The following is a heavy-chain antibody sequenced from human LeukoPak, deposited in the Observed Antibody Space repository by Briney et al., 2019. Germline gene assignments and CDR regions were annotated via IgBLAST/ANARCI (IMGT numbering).Heavy chain of an antibody. V-gene: IGHV4-59*01. Sequence: SETLSLTCAVSSGSMSSYYWSWIRQPPGKGLEWIGYIYYTGVTNYSPSPKRRLTISLDTAMKQFSLNLRSVTAADTAMYYCARGGSGYPLDYWGQGTLVTVSS. CDR3: ARGGSGYPLDY. CDR2: IYYTGVT. CDR1: SGSMSSYY. D-gene: IGHD3-22*01. J-gene: IGHJ4*02.